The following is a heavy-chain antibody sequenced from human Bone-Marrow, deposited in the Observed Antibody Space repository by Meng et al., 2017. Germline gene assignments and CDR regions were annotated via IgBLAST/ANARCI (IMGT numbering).Heavy chain of an antibody. J-gene: IGHJ4*02. V-gene: IGHV1-2*06. Sequence: QVKVAQAWGDVQKPGASVKVSCKPSGYNFPDYWLHWVRRAPGQGLEWMGRIDPKSGDTHYAQRFQGRVTMTGDTSISTAYMELSGLRSDDTAMYYCARDEDISAAGKLFGDYWGQGTLVTVSS. CDR3: ARDEDISAAGKLFGDY. D-gene: IGHD6-13*01. CDR1: GYNFPDYW. CDR2: IDPKSGDT.